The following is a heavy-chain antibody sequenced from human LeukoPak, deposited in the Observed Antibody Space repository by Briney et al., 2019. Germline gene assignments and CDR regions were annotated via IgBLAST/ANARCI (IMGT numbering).Heavy chain of an antibody. CDR3: ARVGDYYDSSGYSRYDAFDI. CDR2: IYPGDSDT. Sequence: GESLKISCKGSGYSFTSYWIGWVRQMPGKGLEWMGIIYPGDSDTRYSPSFQGQVTISADKSISTAYLQWSSLKASDTAMYYCARVGDYYDSSGYSRYDAFDIWGQGTMATVSS. CDR1: GYSFTSYW. D-gene: IGHD3-22*01. V-gene: IGHV5-51*01. J-gene: IGHJ3*02.